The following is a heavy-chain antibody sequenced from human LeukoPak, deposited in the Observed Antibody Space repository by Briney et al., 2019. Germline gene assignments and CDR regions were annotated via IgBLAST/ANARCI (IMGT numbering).Heavy chain of an antibody. CDR3: ARDLRQWLPPAWFDP. J-gene: IGHJ5*02. CDR2: IKQDGSEK. Sequence: PGGSLRLSCAASGFTFSSYWMSWVRQAPGKGLEWVANIKQDGSEKYYVDSVKGRFTISRDNAKNSLYLQMNSLRAEDTAVYYCARDLRQWLPPAWFDPWGQGTLVTVSS. CDR1: GFTFSSYW. D-gene: IGHD6-19*01. V-gene: IGHV3-7*01.